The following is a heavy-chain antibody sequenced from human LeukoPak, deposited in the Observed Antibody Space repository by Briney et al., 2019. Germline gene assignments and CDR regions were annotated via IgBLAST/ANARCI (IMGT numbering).Heavy chain of an antibody. V-gene: IGHV3-53*01. CDR1: GFSVSSKY. Sequence: PGGSLRLSCAASGFSVSSKYMSWVRQAPGKGLEWVSVLYSGDDTYYADSVRGRFTISRDNSKNTLYLQINSLRAEDTAVYYCARVSPTVVTPGNYYYYYYMDVWGKGTTVTISS. CDR3: ARVSPTVVTPGNYYYYYYMDV. J-gene: IGHJ6*03. D-gene: IGHD4-23*01. CDR2: LYSGDDT.